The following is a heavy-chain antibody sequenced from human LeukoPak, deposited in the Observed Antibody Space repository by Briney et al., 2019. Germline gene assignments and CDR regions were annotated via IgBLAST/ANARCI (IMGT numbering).Heavy chain of an antibody. CDR2: ISSNGGST. CDR1: GFTFSSYA. J-gene: IGHJ6*02. D-gene: IGHD3-3*01. Sequence: GGSLRLSCAASGFTFSSYAMHWVRQAPGKGLEYVSAISSNGGSTYYANSVKCRFTISRDNSKNTLYLQMGSLRAEDMAVYYCARVTIFGVGYYGMDVWGQGTTVTVSS. V-gene: IGHV3-64*01. CDR3: ARVTIFGVGYYGMDV.